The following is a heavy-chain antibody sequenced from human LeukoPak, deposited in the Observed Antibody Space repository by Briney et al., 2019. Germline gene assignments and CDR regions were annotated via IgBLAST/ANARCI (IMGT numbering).Heavy chain of an antibody. J-gene: IGHJ6*03. CDR1: GGSVSSYY. CDR3: ARRHHYYYYMDV. CDR2: IYNSGGI. V-gene: IGHV4-4*09. Sequence: SETLSLTCSVSGGSVSSYYWSWIRQPPGKGLEWIGYIYNSGGINYNPSLNSRVTISVDTSKNQFSLNLSSVTAADTAVYYCARRHHYYYYMDVWGKGTTVTVSS.